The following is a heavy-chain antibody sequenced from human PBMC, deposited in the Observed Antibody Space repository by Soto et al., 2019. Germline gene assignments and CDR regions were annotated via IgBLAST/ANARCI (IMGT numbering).Heavy chain of an antibody. Sequence: QVQLVESGGGVVQPGRSLRLSCAASGFTFSSYGMHWVRQAPGKGLEWVAVIWYDGSNKYYADSVKGRFTISRDNSKNTLYLQMNSLRAEDTAVYYCARLRTYSSGWYSDYWGQGTLVTVSS. V-gene: IGHV3-33*01. CDR3: ARLRTYSSGWYSDY. CDR1: GFTFSSYG. D-gene: IGHD6-19*01. J-gene: IGHJ4*02. CDR2: IWYDGSNK.